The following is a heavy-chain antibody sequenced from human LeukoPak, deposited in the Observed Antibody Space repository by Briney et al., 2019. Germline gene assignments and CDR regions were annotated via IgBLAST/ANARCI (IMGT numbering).Heavy chain of an antibody. CDR2: IYHSGST. V-gene: IGHV4-38-2*02. D-gene: IGHD3-3*01. Sequence: PSETLSLTCTVSGYSISSGYYWGWIRQPPGKGLEWIGSIYHSGSTYYNPSLKSRVTISVDTSKNQFSLKLSSVTAADTAVYYCARVPPYDFWSGYFGGLHYYYYYMDVWGKGPRSPSP. J-gene: IGHJ6*03. CDR3: ARVPPYDFWSGYFGGLHYYYYYMDV. CDR1: GYSISSGYY.